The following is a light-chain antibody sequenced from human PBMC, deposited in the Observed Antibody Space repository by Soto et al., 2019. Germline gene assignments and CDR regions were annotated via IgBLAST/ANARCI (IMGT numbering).Light chain of an antibody. Sequence: QSVLTQPASVSGSPGQSITISCTGTSSDVGSYNLVSWYQQHPGKAPKLMIYEGSKRPSGVSNRFSASKSGNTASLTISGLQAEDGADYYCCSYAGSSTLVFGGGTKLTVL. CDR1: SSDVGSYNL. CDR3: CSYAGSSTLV. V-gene: IGLV2-23*01. J-gene: IGLJ2*01. CDR2: EGS.